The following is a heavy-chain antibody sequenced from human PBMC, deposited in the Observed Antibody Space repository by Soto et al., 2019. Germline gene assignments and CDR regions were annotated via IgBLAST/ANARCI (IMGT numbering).Heavy chain of an antibody. V-gene: IGHV4-4*07. CDR3: TREGRYCSGGSCYTDAFDI. J-gene: IGHJ3*02. CDR2: LETSGST. Sequence: QVQLQESGPGLVKPSETLSLTCTVSGGSISGHYWNWIRQPAGKGLEWIGRLETSGSTNDNPSLKSRVTMSVDTSKNQCSLKLSSATAADTAVYYCTREGRYCSGGSCYTDAFDIWGQGTLVTVSS. CDR1: GGSISGHY. D-gene: IGHD2-15*01.